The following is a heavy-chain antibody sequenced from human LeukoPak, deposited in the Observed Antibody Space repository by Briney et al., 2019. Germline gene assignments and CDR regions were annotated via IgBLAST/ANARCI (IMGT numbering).Heavy chain of an antibody. V-gene: IGHV3-21*01. CDR1: GFTFSSYS. CDR3: ARDSGIAVAAE. D-gene: IGHD6-19*01. J-gene: IGHJ4*02. CDR2: IGSSSSYI. Sequence: GGSLRLSCAASGFTFSSYSMNWVRQAPGKGLEWVSSIGSSSSYIYYADSVKGRFTISRDNAKNSLYLQMNSLRAEDTAVYYCARDSGIAVAAEWGQGTLVTVSS.